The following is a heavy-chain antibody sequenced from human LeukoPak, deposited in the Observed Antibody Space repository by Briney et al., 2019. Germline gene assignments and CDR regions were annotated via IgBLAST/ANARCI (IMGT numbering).Heavy chain of an antibody. CDR1: GGTFSSSA. CDR2: IIPALNIR. J-gene: IGHJ6*02. D-gene: IGHD5-18*01. CDR3: ARDQGLTAPPPYGLDV. V-gene: IGHV1-69*04. Sequence: SVKVSCKTSGGTFSSSAITWVRQAPGQGLEWMGRIIPALNIRSYAQKFQGRVTITADTSTSTAYMELSSLRSEETAVYYCARDQGLTAPPPYGLDVWGQGTTVTV.